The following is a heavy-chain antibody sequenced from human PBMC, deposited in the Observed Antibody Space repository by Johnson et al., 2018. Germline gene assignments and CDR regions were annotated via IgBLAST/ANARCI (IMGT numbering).Heavy chain of an antibody. J-gene: IGHJ6*02. CDR2: IKSKTDGGTA. Sequence: VELGQSGGGLVQPGGSLRLSCAASGFTFSNAWMSWVGQAPGEGLEWVGRIKSKTDGGTADYAAPVKGRFTISREDSKNTRYLQMNSLKTEDTAVYYCTTEGHYYYYYGMDVWGQGTTFTVSS. CDR1: GFTFSNAW. V-gene: IGHV3-15*01. CDR3: TTEGHYYYYYGMDV.